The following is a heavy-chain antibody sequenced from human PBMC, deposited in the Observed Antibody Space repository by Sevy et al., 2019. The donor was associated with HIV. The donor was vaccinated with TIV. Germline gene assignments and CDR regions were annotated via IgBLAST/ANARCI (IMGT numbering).Heavy chain of an antibody. D-gene: IGHD2-21*02. J-gene: IGHJ2*01. CDR2: IYSGGST. CDR3: SGVPAVPFPVQYCGGDCYSDWYFDL. Sequence: GGSLRLSCAASGFTVSSNYMSWVRQAPGKGLEWVSVIYSGGSTYYENSVKGRFSIPGDNAKITLYLQMNSLRAEDTLGDYCSGVPAVPFPVQYCGGDCYSDWYFDLWGRGTLVTVSS. CDR1: GFTVSSNY. V-gene: IGHV3-66*02.